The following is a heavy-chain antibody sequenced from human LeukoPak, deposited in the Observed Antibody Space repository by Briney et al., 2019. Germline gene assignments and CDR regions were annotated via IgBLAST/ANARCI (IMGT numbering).Heavy chain of an antibody. CDR3: AKTLEMATITSDWFDP. CDR1: GFTFSSYA. CDR2: ISGSGGST. Sequence: PGGSLRLSCAASGFTFSSYAMSWVRQAPGKGLEWVSGISGSGGSTDYADSVKGRFTISRDNSKNTLYLQMNSLRAEDTAVYYCAKTLEMATITSDWFDPWGQGTLVTVSS. J-gene: IGHJ5*02. V-gene: IGHV3-23*01. D-gene: IGHD5-24*01.